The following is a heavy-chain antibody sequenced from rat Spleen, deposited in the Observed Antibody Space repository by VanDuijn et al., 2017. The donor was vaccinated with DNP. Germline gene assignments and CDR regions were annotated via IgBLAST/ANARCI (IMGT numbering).Heavy chain of an antibody. CDR1: GFNFNDYW. CDR2: ISKDSGTI. V-gene: IGHV4-2*01. Sequence: EVKLVESGGGLVQPGRSLKLSCAASGFNFNDYWMGWVRQAPGKGLAWIGEISKDSGTINFTPSLKDKFTISRDNAQNTLYLQMSKLGSEDTAIYYCTREGLRASDYWGQGVMVTVSS. D-gene: IGHD4-1*01. J-gene: IGHJ2*01. CDR3: TREGLRASDY.